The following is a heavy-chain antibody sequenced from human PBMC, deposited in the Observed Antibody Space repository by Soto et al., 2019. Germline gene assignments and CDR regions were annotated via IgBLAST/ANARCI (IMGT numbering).Heavy chain of an antibody. D-gene: IGHD3-10*01. CDR3: ARYGSGSYSNLPVSSGMYV. V-gene: IGHV4-34*01. CDR1: GGSFSGYY. CDR2: INHSGST. Sequence: SETLSLTCAVYGGSFSGYYWSWIRQPPGKGLEWIGEINHSGSTNYNPSLKSRVTISVDTSKNQFSLKLSSVTAADTAVYYCARYGSGSYSNLPVSSGMYVWGIGTTLPISA. J-gene: IGHJ6*04.